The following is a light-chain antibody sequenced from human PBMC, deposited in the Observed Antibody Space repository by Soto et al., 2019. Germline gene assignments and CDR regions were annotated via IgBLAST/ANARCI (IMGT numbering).Light chain of an antibody. CDR2: DAP. Sequence: DIALTQSPDTLSVSPGERATLSCRASRSVGFSLGWYQQKPGQAPRLLIYDAPTRATGIPARFSGSGSGTEFTLTVSSLQSEDFAVYYCQQYNNWPRTFGQGTKVDIK. V-gene: IGKV3-15*01. J-gene: IGKJ1*01. CDR1: RSVGFS. CDR3: QQYNNWPRT.